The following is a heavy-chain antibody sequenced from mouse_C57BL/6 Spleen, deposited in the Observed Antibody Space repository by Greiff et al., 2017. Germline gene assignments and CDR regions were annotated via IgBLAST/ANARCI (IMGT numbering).Heavy chain of an antibody. D-gene: IGHD2-1*01. CDR2: IRSKSNNYAT. J-gene: IGHJ4*01. CDR1: GFSFNTYA. V-gene: IGHV10-1*01. CDR3: VRQEIYYGNYEGGYYAMDY. Sequence: EVQGVESGGGLVQPKGSLKLSCAASGFSFNTYAMNWVRQAPGKGLEWVARIRSKSNNYATYYADSVKDRFTISRDDSESMLYLQMNNLKTEDTAMYYCVRQEIYYGNYEGGYYAMDYWGQGTSVTVSS.